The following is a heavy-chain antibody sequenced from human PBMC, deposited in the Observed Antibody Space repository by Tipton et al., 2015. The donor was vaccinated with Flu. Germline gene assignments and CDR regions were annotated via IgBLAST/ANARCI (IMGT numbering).Heavy chain of an antibody. CDR3: ARPQKPPDAFSTLYYGMDV. V-gene: IGHV4-34*01. CDR1: GGSFSGYY. J-gene: IGHJ6*02. D-gene: IGHD3-3*01. Sequence: TLSLTCAVYGGSFSGYYWSWIRQPPGKGLEWIGEINHSGSTNYNPSLKSRVTISVDTSKNQFSLKLSSVTAADTAVYYCARPQKPPDAFSTLYYGMDVWGQGTTVTVSS. CDR2: INHSGST.